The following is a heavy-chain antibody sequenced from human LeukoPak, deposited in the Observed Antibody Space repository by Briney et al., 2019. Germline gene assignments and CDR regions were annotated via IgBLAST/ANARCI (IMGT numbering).Heavy chain of an antibody. CDR1: GFTFSSYW. Sequence: GGSLRLSCAASGFTFSSYWMSWVRQARGKGLEWVANIKQDGTEKYYVDSVKGRFTISIDNAKNSLYLQMNSLRAEDTAVYYCARVRWYLVYWGQGTLVTVSS. CDR2: IKQDGTEK. J-gene: IGHJ4*02. V-gene: IGHV3-7*03. D-gene: IGHD4-23*01. CDR3: ARVRWYLVY.